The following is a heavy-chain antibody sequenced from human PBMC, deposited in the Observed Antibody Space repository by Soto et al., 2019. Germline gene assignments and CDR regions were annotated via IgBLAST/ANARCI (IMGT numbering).Heavy chain of an antibody. V-gene: IGHV1-69*01. Sequence: QVQLVQSGAEVKKPGSSVKVSCKASGGTFSSYAISWVRQAPGQGLEWMGGIIPIFGTANYAQKLQGRVKITADETTSNAYMELSSLRSEDTAVYYCARAAGYSSSADYYYGMDVWGQGTTVTVSS. D-gene: IGHD6-6*01. CDR1: GGTFSSYA. CDR2: IIPIFGTA. J-gene: IGHJ6*02. CDR3: ARAAGYSSSADYYYGMDV.